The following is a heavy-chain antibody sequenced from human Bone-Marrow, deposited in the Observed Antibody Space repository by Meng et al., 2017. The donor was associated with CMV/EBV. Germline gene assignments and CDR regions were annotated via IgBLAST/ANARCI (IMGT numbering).Heavy chain of an antibody. J-gene: IGHJ6*02. CDR1: GFTFGDYA. D-gene: IGHD3-3*01. Sequence: SCTASGFTFGDYAMSWVRQAPGKGLEWVGFIRSKAYGGTTEYAASVKGRFTISRDDSKSIAYLQMNSLKTEDTAVYYCTRYGGFLEWLLGYYYYGMDVWGQGTTVTVSS. CDR2: IRSKAYGGTT. V-gene: IGHV3-49*04. CDR3: TRYGGFLEWLLGYYYYGMDV.